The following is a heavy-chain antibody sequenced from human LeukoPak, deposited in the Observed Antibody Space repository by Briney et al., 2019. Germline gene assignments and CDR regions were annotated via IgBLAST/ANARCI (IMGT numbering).Heavy chain of an antibody. Sequence: SETLSLTCAVYGGSFSGYYWSWIRQPPGKGLEWIGRISSSGSTNYNPSLKSRVTISVDTSKNQFSLKLSSVTAADTAVYYCARDRIYYAFDIWGQGTMVTVSS. V-gene: IGHV4-34*01. D-gene: IGHD3-3*02. CDR1: GGSFSGYY. CDR2: ISSSGST. CDR3: ARDRIYYAFDI. J-gene: IGHJ3*02.